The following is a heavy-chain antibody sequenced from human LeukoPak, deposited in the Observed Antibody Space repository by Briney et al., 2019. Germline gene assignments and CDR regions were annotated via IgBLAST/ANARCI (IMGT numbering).Heavy chain of an antibody. D-gene: IGHD6-6*01. CDR2: INAGNGNT. CDR3: ARDPAFELLWQLPPLNY. Sequence: ASVKVSCKASGYTFTSYAMHWVRQAPGQRLEWMGWINAGNGNTKYSQKFQGRVTITRDTSASTAYMELSSLRSEDTAVYYCARDPAFELLWQLPPLNYWGQGTLVTVSS. CDR1: GYTFTSYA. V-gene: IGHV1-3*01. J-gene: IGHJ4*02.